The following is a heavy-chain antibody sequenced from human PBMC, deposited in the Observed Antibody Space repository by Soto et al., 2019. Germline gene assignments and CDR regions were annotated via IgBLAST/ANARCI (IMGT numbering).Heavy chain of an antibody. CDR3: ARDFNSGSYYRAAFGY. CDR2: ISYDGSNK. Sequence: GGSLRLCCAASGFTFSSYAMHWVRQAPGKGLEWVAVISYDGSNKYYADSVKGRFTISRDNSKNTLYLQMNSLRAEDTAVYYCARDFNSGSYYRAAFGYWGQGTLVTVSS. V-gene: IGHV3-30-3*01. J-gene: IGHJ4*02. CDR1: GFTFSSYA. D-gene: IGHD1-26*01.